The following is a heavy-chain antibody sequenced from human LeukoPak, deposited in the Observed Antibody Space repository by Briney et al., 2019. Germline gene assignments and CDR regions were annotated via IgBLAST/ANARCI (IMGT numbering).Heavy chain of an antibody. CDR1: GGTFSSYA. J-gene: IGHJ4*02. Sequence: SVKVSCKASGGTFSSYAISWVRQARGQGLEWMGGIIPIFGTANYAQKFQGRVTITADESTSTAYMELSSLRSEDTAVYYCASTPGYSGYGGAFDYWGQGTLVTVSS. CDR3: ASTPGYSGYGGAFDY. CDR2: IIPIFGTA. D-gene: IGHD5-12*01. V-gene: IGHV1-69*01.